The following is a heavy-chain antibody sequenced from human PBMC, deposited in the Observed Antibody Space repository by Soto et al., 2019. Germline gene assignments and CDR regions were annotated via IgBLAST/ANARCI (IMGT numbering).Heavy chain of an antibody. CDR2: INNDGSTT. V-gene: IGHV3-74*01. J-gene: IGHJ3*02. Sequence: GGSLRLSCAASGFTLSSYWMHWVRQAPGRGLVWVSRINNDGSTTSYADSVKGRFTISRDNAKNTLYLQMNSLRAEDTAVYYCARSYHYGSGSYACDIWGQGTMVTVSS. CDR3: ARSYHYGSGSYACDI. CDR1: GFTLSSYW. D-gene: IGHD3-10*01.